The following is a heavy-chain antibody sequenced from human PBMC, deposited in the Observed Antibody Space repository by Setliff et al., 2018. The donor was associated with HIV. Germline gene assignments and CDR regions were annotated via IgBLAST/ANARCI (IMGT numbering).Heavy chain of an antibody. CDR1: GFTFSSYG. CDR2: IRYDGSNK. CDR3: AKDPGCSGSICYFDY. Sequence: PVGSLRLSCEASGFTFSSYGMHWVRQAPGKGLEWVAFIRYDGSNKYYADSVKGRFTISRDNSKNTLYLQMNSLRAEDTAVYYCAKDPGCSGSICYFDYWGQGTLVTVSS. V-gene: IGHV3-30*02. J-gene: IGHJ4*02. D-gene: IGHD2-15*01.